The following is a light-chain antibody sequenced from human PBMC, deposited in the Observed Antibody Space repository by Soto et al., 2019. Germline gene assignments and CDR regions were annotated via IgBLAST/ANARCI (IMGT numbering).Light chain of an antibody. CDR2: EVT. V-gene: IGLV2-23*02. CDR3: SSYAGSTTFVV. Sequence: QSVLTQPASVSGSPGQSIAISCTGTNSDVGTYNLVSWYQQHPGKAPKLMIYEVTKRPSGVSSRFSGSKSGNTASLTISGLQAEDEAEYYCSSYAGSTTFVVFGGGTKLTVL. J-gene: IGLJ2*01. CDR1: NSDVGTYNL.